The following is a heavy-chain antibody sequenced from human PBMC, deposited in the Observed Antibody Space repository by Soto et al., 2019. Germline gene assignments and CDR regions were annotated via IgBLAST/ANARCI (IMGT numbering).Heavy chain of an antibody. CDR1: GFPFWHYG. V-gene: IGHV3-33*01. CDR2: IWSDGKKE. Sequence: QVQLVESGGGVVQPGRSLRLSCVGSGFPFWHYGMHWVRQAPGKGLEWVAVIWSDGKKESYADFVKGRFAISRDNFKDTLYLQMNCLRAEDTAVYYCARDRDGGWFHMDVWGQGTTVSVSS. CDR3: ARDRDGGWFHMDV. D-gene: IGHD6-19*01. J-gene: IGHJ6*02.